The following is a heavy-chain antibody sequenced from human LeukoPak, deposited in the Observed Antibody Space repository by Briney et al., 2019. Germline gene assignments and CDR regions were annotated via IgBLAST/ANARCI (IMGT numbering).Heavy chain of an antibody. J-gene: IGHJ4*02. CDR2: INPNSGGT. D-gene: IGHD6-19*01. CDR1: GGTFSSYA. Sequence: ASVKVSCKASGGTFSSYAISWVRQAPGQGLEWMGWINPNSGGTNYAQKFQGRVTMTRDTSISTAYMELSRLRSDDTAVYYCARGQRYSSGWYDYWGQGTLVTVSS. V-gene: IGHV1-2*02. CDR3: ARGQRYSSGWYDY.